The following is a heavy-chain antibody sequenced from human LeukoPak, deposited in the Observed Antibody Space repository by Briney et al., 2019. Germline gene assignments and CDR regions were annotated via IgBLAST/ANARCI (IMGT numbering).Heavy chain of an antibody. Sequence: GGSLRLSCAASGFTFSSYWMSWVRQAPGKGLEWVANIKQDGSEKDYVDSVKGRFTISRDNAKDSVYLQMNSLRAEDTAVYYCAREGRYCSGGRCYDAFDIWGQGTMVTVSS. J-gene: IGHJ3*02. V-gene: IGHV3-7*01. CDR2: IKQDGSEK. CDR3: AREGRYCSGGRCYDAFDI. D-gene: IGHD2-15*01. CDR1: GFTFSSYW.